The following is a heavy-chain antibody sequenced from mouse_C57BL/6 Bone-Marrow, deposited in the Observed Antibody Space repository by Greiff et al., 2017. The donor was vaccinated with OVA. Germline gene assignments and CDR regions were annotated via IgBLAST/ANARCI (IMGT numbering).Heavy chain of an antibody. V-gene: IGHV3-6*01. CDR1: GYSITSGYY. CDR2: ISYDGSN. J-gene: IGHJ4*01. CDR3: ARDDYYAMDY. Sequence: ESGPGLVKPSQSLSLTCSVTGYSITSGYYWNWIRQFPGNKLEWMGYISYDGSNNYNPSLKNRISITRDTSKNQFVLKLNSVTTEDTATYYCARDDYYAMDYWGQGTSVTVSS.